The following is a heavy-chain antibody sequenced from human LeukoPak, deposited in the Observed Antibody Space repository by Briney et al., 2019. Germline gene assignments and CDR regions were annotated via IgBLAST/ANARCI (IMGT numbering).Heavy chain of an antibody. V-gene: IGHV3-74*01. CDR3: ARGGGTGEFDY. J-gene: IGHJ4*02. D-gene: IGHD7-27*01. Sequence: PGGSLRLSCAASGFTFSSYSMNWVRQAPGKGLEWVSRIHSDGRSTTYADSVKGRFTISRDDAKNTLYLQMNSLRAEDTALYYCARGGGTGEFDYWGQGALVTVSS. CDR1: GFTFSSYS. CDR2: IHSDGRST.